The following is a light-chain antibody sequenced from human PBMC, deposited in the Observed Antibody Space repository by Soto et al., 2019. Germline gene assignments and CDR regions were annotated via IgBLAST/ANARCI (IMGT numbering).Light chain of an antibody. CDR1: QDVRGA. V-gene: IGKV1-13*02. CDR3: QQFNTYPIT. J-gene: IGKJ5*01. CDR2: DVS. Sequence: AIQLTQYPSSLSASVGDRVTITCRASQDVRGALAWYQQKPGKAPKLLIFDVSTLQSGVPSRFSGSGSGTDFTLTISSLQPEDFGTYYCQQFNTYPITFGHGTRLEIK.